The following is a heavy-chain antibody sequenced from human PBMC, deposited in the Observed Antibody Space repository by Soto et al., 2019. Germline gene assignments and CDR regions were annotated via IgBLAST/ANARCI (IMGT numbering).Heavy chain of an antibody. J-gene: IGHJ4*02. CDR3: ARGRRNSSGWYPERLDLNFAY. D-gene: IGHD6-19*01. V-gene: IGHV4-34*01. CDR1: GGSFSGYY. Sequence: SETLSLTCAVYGGSFSGYYWSWIRQPPGKGLEWIGEINHSGSTNYNPSLKSRVTISVDTSKNQFSLKLSSVTAADTAVYYCARGRRNSSGWYPERLDLNFAYWGQGTLVTVSS. CDR2: INHSGST.